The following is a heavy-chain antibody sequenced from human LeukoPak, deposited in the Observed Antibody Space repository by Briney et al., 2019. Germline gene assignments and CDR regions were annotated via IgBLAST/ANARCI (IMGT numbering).Heavy chain of an antibody. Sequence: ASVKVSCKASGYSFTSYYMHWVRQAPGQGLEWMGINNPSSGSTRYAQKFQGRVTMTRDMSTSTVSMELSSLRSEDTAVYYCARDRGGEYCTNGVCYTYYYYYMDVWGKGTTVTVSS. J-gene: IGHJ6*03. D-gene: IGHD2-8*01. V-gene: IGHV1-46*01. CDR2: NNPSSGST. CDR3: ARDRGGEYCTNGVCYTYYYYYMDV. CDR1: GYSFTSYY.